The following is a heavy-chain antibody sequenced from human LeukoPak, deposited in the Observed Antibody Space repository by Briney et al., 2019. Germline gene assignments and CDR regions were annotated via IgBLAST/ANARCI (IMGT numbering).Heavy chain of an antibody. CDR1: GGTFSSYA. V-gene: IGHV1-69*04. CDR2: IIPILGIA. D-gene: IGHD1-26*01. Sequence: SVKVSCKASGGTFSSYAISWVRQAPGQGLEWMGRIIPILGIANYAQKFQGRVTITADKSTSTAYMELSSLRSEDTAVYYCASNMAPSGSYSVDYWGQGTLVTVSS. J-gene: IGHJ4*02. CDR3: ASNMAPSGSYSVDY.